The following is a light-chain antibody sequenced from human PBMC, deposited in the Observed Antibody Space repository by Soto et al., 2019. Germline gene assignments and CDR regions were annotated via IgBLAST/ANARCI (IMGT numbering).Light chain of an antibody. CDR3: HSRA. V-gene: IGKV1-5*01. J-gene: IGKJ5*01. CDR1: QTISRW. CDR2: HAS. Sequence: DIQLTQTPSTLFASVGYEVTITCRASQTISRWLAWYQQKPGTDPKLLIYHASTLESGVPSRFSGSGSETEFNLTISRLQPDDFATYFCHSRAFGQGNDWRL.